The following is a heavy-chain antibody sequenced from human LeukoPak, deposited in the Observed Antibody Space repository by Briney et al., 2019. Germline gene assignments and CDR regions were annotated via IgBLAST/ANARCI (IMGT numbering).Heavy chain of an antibody. Sequence: HPGGSLRLSCAASGFTFSNYIMSWVRQAPGKGLEWVSAIGGSGNSTYYADSVKGRFIISRDNSKNTLYLQMNSLRAEDTAVYYCAKAFLYCSSTKCSDNWGQGTLVTVSS. CDR2: IGGSGNST. D-gene: IGHD2-2*01. CDR3: AKAFLYCSSTKCSDN. CDR1: GFTFSNYI. J-gene: IGHJ4*02. V-gene: IGHV3-23*01.